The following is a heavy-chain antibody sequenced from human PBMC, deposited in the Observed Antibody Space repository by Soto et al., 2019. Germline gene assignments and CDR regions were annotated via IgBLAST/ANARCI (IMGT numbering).Heavy chain of an antibody. V-gene: IGHV1-69*12. Sequence: QVQLVQSGAEVKKPGSSVKVSCKVSGGTFSNYAIDWVRLAPGHGLEWMGGIVPIFGTTYYTQKFQGRATIIADDSTTKPYLGMSSLRSEDTAIYYCARVEAVAGLYNYHGLDVWGQGTAVTVSS. D-gene: IGHD6-19*01. CDR1: GGTFSNYA. CDR2: IVPIFGTT. J-gene: IGHJ6*02. CDR3: ARVEAVAGLYNYHGLDV.